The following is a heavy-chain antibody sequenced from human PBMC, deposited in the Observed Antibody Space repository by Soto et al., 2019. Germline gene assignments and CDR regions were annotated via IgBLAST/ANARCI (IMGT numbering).Heavy chain of an antibody. CDR3: ARARLKAQSPEAIAVALNPRYYGMDV. V-gene: IGHV4-61*01. CDR1: GGSVSSGSYY. Sequence: SETLSLTCTVSGGSVSSGSYYWSWIRQPPGKGLEWIGYIYYSGSTNYNPSLKSRVTISVDTSKNQFSLKLSSVTAADTAVYYCARARLKAQSPEAIAVALNPRYYGMDVWGQGTTVTVSS. CDR2: IYYSGST. J-gene: IGHJ6*02. D-gene: IGHD6-19*01.